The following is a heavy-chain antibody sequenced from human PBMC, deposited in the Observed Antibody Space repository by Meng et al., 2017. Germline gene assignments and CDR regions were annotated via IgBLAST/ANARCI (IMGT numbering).Heavy chain of an antibody. CDR3: ARGLAVAGTVFWFDP. CDR2: MNPNSGNT. Sequence: GDGVKNPGASGKVSCKASEYTFTSYDIDGVRQATGQGLEWMGWMNPNSGNTGYAQKFQGRVTITRNTSISTAYMELGSLRSEDTAVYYCARGLAVAGTVFWFDPWGQGTLVTVSS. V-gene: IGHV1-8*03. J-gene: IGHJ5*02. D-gene: IGHD6-19*01. CDR1: EYTFTSYD.